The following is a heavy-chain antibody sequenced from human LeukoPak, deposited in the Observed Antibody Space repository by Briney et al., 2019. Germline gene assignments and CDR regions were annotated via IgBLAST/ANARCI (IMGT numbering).Heavy chain of an antibody. J-gene: IGHJ4*02. Sequence: SETLSLTCTVSGGSISSGGYYWSWIRQHPGKGLEWIGYIYYSGSTYYNPSLKSRVTISVDTSKNQFSLNLTSVTAADTAVYYCARSTYYYDTSGYDYEYYFDLWGQGTLVTVSS. CDR2: IYYSGST. D-gene: IGHD3-22*01. V-gene: IGHV4-61*08. CDR3: ARSTYYYDTSGYDYEYYFDL. CDR1: GGSISSGGYY.